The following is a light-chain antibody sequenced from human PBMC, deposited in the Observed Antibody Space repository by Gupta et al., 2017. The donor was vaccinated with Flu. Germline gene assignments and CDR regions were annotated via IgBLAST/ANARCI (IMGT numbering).Light chain of an antibody. CDR3: QVWDGSSGSGV. CDR1: NIGSNS. J-gene: IGLJ3*02. Sequence: SYVLTQPPSVSVAPGKTARITCGGSNIGSNSVHWYQQKPGQAPVLVLYDDSGGPSGIPERFSGSNSGNTATLTISRVEAGDEGDHYCQVWDGSSGSGVFGGGTQLTVL. CDR2: DDS. V-gene: IGLV3-21*03.